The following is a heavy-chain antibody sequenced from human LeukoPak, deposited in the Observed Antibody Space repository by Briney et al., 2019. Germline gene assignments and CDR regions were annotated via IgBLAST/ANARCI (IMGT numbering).Heavy chain of an antibody. CDR2: ISSTGNYI. Sequence: PGGSLRLSCAASGFTFSSYSMNWVRQAPGKGLEWVSSISSTGNYIYYADSVKGRFTISRDNARNPLFLQMNSLRADDTAVYYCARDRLPINWFDPWGQGTLVTVSS. CDR1: GFTFSSYS. D-gene: IGHD4-11*01. J-gene: IGHJ5*02. CDR3: ARDRLPINWFDP. V-gene: IGHV3-21*01.